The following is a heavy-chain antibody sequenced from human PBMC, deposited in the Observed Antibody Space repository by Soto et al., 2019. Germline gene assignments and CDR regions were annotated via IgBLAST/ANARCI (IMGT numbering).Heavy chain of an antibody. J-gene: IGHJ4*02. CDR3: ARVSRGSYDY. D-gene: IGHD3-16*01. CDR1: GYTLTTYA. V-gene: IGHV1-3*02. Sequence: QVQLVQSGAEVKKPGASVRVSCKASGYTLTTYAIHWLRQAPGQRPEWMGWSNAGNGDTKYSQEFQGRVTITRDTSASTSYMELSSLRSEDMAVYYCARVSRGSYDYWGQGTLVTVSS. CDR2: SNAGNGDT.